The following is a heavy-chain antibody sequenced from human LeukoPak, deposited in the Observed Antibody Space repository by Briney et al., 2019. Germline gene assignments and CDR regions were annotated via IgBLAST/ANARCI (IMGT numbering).Heavy chain of an antibody. CDR2: IFRIGSS. J-gene: IGHJ4*02. CDR3: ARVIDVAASGYFDS. V-gene: IGHV4-38-2*02. CDR1: GFSITTGYY. D-gene: IGHD6-25*01. Sequence: SETLSLTCSVSGFSITTGYYWAWIRQPPGKGLEWIGTIFRIGSSYFNPSLKSRITISVDTSKNQFSLKLSSVTAADTALYYCARVIDVAASGYFDSWGQGTQVTVSS.